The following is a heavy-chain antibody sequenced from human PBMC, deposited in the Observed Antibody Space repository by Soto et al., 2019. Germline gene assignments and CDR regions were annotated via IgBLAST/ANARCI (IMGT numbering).Heavy chain of an antibody. J-gene: IGHJ6*02. CDR3: ARDLWGYCGTDCYPLDV. V-gene: IGHV4-59*01. D-gene: IGHD2-21*02. CDR2: LYHTGST. Sequence: SETPSFTSTCCVCFFSSYYSSWLRPPPGKGRELIGFLYHTGSTVYNPSFKSRVTISVDTSKNQFSLKLNSVTAADTAVYYCARDLWGYCGTDCYPLDVWGQGTTVTVSS. CDR1: VCFFSSYY.